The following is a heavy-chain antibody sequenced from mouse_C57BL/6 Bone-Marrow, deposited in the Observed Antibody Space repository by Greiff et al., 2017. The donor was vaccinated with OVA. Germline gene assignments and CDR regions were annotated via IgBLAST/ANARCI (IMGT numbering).Heavy chain of an antibody. J-gene: IGHJ2*01. CDR2: FYPGSGSI. V-gene: IGHV1-62-2*01. CDR1: GYTFTEYT. D-gene: IGHD1-1*01. CDR3: ARHEEYYCGSSYYFDY. Sequence: VQLQQSGAELVKPGASVTLSCTASGYTFTEYTIHWVQQRSGQGLEWIGWFYPGSGSIKYNEKFKDKATLTADKSSSTVYMELSRLTSEDSAVYFGARHEEYYCGSSYYFDYWGQGTTLTVSS.